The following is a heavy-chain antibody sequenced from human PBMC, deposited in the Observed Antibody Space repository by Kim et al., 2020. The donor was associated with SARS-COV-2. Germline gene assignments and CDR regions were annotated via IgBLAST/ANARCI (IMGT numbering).Heavy chain of an antibody. CDR1: GFTFSGSA. CDR2: IRSKPNSYAT. D-gene: IGHD1-1*01. CDR3: TRVPGMTLAFWDAFDI. Sequence: GGSLRLSCAVSGFTFSGSAMHWVRQASGKGLEWVGRIRSKPNSYATAYAAPVKGRFTISRDDSKNTAYLQMNNLKTEDTAVYYCTRVPGMTLAFWDAFDIWGQGTMITVSS. J-gene: IGHJ3*02. V-gene: IGHV3-73*01.